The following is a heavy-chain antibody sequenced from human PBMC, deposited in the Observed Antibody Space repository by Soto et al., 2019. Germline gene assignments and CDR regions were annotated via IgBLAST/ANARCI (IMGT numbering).Heavy chain of an antibody. D-gene: IGHD2-2*01. V-gene: IGHV3-48*01. Sequence: GGSLRLSCAASGFTFSSYSMNWVRQAPGKGLEWVSYISSSSSTIYYADSVKGRFTISRDIAKNSLYLQLNSLRAEDTAVYYCARDRCSSTSCGMDVWGQGTTVTVSS. J-gene: IGHJ6*02. CDR2: ISSSSSTI. CDR1: GFTFSSYS. CDR3: ARDRCSSTSCGMDV.